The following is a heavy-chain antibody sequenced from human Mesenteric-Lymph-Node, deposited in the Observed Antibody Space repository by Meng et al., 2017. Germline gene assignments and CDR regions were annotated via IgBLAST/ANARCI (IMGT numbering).Heavy chain of an antibody. Sequence: ETLSLTCAASGFTFSSYWMSWVRQAPGKGLEWVANIKQDGSEKYYVDSVKGRFTISRDNAKNSLYLQMNSLRAEDTAVYYCARDTSRAVAGTCLDEWGQGTLVTVSS. CDR1: GFTFSSYW. D-gene: IGHD6-19*01. V-gene: IGHV3-7*01. J-gene: IGHJ4*02. CDR3: ARDTSRAVAGTCLDE. CDR2: IKQDGSEK.